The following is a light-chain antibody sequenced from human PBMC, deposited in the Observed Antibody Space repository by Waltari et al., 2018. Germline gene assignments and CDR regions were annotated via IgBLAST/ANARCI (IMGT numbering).Light chain of an antibody. CDR2: EVD. V-gene: IGLV2-8*01. CDR1: SSDIGAYKY. J-gene: IGLJ2*01. Sequence: QSALTQPPSASGSPGQTVLLSCTGPSSDIGAYKYVSWYQQIPGRAPALIIYEVDRRPPGVPDRFSGSKSGNTASLTVSGLQTEDEGDYYCSSYAGSNKLIFGGVTKLTVL. CDR3: SSYAGSNKLI.